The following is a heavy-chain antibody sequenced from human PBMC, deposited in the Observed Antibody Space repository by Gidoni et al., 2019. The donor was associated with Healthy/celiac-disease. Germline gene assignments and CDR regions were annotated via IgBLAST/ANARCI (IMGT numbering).Heavy chain of an antibody. Sequence: EVQLVQSGAEVKKPGATVKISCKVSGYTFTDYYMHWLQQAPGKGLEWMGLVDPEDGETIYAEKFQGRVTITADTSTDTAYMELSSLRSEDTAVYYCATDFLVVPAATPYWRVNRNYMDVWGKGTTVTVSS. CDR1: GYTFTDYY. V-gene: IGHV1-69-2*01. D-gene: IGHD2-2*02. J-gene: IGHJ6*03. CDR2: VDPEDGET. CDR3: ATDFLVVPAATPYWRVNRNYMDV.